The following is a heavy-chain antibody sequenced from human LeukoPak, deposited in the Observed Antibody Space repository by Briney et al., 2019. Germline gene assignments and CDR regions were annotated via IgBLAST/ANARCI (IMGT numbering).Heavy chain of an antibody. D-gene: IGHD3-3*01. CDR3: ARGYYDFWSGYYGAYYFDY. CDR1: GGSISSSSYY. CDR2: IYYSGST. J-gene: IGHJ4*02. Sequence: SETLSLTCTVSGGSISSSSYYWGWIRQPPGKGLEWIGSIYYSGSTYYNPSLKSRVTISLDTSKNQSSLKLNSVTAADTAVYYCARGYYDFWSGYYGAYYFDYWGQGTLVTVSS. V-gene: IGHV4-39*07.